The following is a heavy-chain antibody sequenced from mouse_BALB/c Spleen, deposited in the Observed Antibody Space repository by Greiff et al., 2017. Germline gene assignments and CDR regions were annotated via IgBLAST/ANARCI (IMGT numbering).Heavy chain of an antibody. Sequence: QVQLQQSGAELAKPGASVKMSCKASGYSFTSYWMHWVKQRPGQGLEWIGMIDPSDSETRLNQKFKDKATLTVDKSSSTAYMQLSSPTSEDSAVYYCARLDGGYFDYWGQGTTLTVSS. CDR2: IDPSDSET. D-gene: IGHD2-3*01. CDR1: GYSFTSYW. J-gene: IGHJ2*01. V-gene: IGHV1-74*01. CDR3: ARLDGGYFDY.